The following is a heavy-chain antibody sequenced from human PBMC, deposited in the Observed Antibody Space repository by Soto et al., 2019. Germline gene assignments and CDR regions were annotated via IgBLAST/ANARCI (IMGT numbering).Heavy chain of an antibody. CDR1: GGTFSSYT. CDR3: ARVGIYDSSGPDY. D-gene: IGHD3-22*01. Sequence: VASVKVSCKASGGTFSSYTISWVRQAPGQGLEWMGRIIPILGIANYAQKFQGRVTITADKSTSTAYMELSSLRSEDTAVYYCARVGIYDSSGPDYWGQGTLVTVSS. V-gene: IGHV1-69*02. CDR2: IIPILGIA. J-gene: IGHJ4*02.